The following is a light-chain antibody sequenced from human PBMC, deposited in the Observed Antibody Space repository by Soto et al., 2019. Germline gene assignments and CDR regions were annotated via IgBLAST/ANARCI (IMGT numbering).Light chain of an antibody. CDR1: YSNIGADYH. CDR2: GNT. V-gene: IGLV1-40*01. CDR3: QSYDNSLSGVYV. J-gene: IGLJ1*01. Sequence: QSVLTQPPSVSGAPGQRVTISCTGSYSNIGADYHVHWYQQLPGTAPELLIYGNTNRPSVVPDRFSGSKSGTSASLAITGLQAEDEADYYCQSYDNSLSGVYVFGTGTKLTVL.